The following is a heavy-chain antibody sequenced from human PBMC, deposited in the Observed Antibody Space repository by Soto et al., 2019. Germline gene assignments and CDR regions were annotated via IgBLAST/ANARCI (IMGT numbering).Heavy chain of an antibody. J-gene: IGHJ5*02. Sequence: PSETLSLTCTVSGGSISSYYWSWIRQPPGKGLEWIGYIYYSGSTNYNPSLKSRVTISVDTSKNQFSLKLSSVTAADTAVYYCARGLLTVVGATTTGWFDPWGQGTLVTVSS. D-gene: IGHD1-26*01. V-gene: IGHV4-59*01. CDR2: IYYSGST. CDR3: ARGLLTVVGATTTGWFDP. CDR1: GGSISSYY.